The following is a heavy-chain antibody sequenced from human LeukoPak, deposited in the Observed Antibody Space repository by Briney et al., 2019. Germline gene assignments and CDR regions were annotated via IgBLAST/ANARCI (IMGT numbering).Heavy chain of an antibody. V-gene: IGHV3-7*01. CDR1: GFTFSNYW. J-gene: IGHJ4*02. CDR3: ARDDCSSTSCYLGLDYFDY. D-gene: IGHD2-2*01. CDR2: IKYDGSEK. Sequence: PGGSLRLSCAVSGFTFSNYWMNWVRQAPGKGLEWVASIKYDGSEKSYVDSVKGRFTISRDNAKNSLYLQMNSLRVEDTAVYYCARDDCSSTSCYLGLDYFDYWGQGTLVTVSS.